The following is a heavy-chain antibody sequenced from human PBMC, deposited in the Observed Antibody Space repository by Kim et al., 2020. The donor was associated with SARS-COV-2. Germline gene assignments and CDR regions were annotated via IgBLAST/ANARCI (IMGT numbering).Heavy chain of an antibody. D-gene: IGHD5-18*01. J-gene: IGHJ4*02. V-gene: IGHV4-59*01. CDR2: IYYSGST. CDR1: GGSISSNY. CDR3: ARGRQLWLLDY. Sequence: SETLSLTCSVSGGSISSNYWSWIRQPPGKGLEWIGYIYYSGSTNYNPSLKSRVTISVDTSKNQFSLKLSSVTAADTAVYYCARGRQLWLLDYWGQGTLVTVSS.